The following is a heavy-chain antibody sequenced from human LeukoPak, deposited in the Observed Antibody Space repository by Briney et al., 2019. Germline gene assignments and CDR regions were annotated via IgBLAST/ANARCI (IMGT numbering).Heavy chain of an antibody. D-gene: IGHD2-2*01. J-gene: IGHJ4*02. CDR1: GGTIGSFY. Sequence: SETLSLTCTGSGGTIGSFYWSWIRQPPGKGLEWIGEINHSGSTNYNPSLKSRVTISVDTSKNQFSLKLSSVTAADTAVYYCAREVRIVVPAGFDYWGQGTQVTVSS. V-gene: IGHV4-34*01. CDR3: AREVRIVVPAGFDY. CDR2: INHSGST.